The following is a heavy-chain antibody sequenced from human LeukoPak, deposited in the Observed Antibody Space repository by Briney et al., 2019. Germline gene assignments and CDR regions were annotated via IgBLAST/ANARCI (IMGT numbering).Heavy chain of an antibody. CDR3: ARVSSSTSCYSCYFNY. Sequence: PSETLSLTCAVYGGSFSGYYWSWIRQPPGKGLEWIGEINHSGSTNYNPSLRSRVTISVDTSKNQFSLKLSSVTAADTAVYYCARVSSSTSCYSCYFNYWGQGTLVTVSS. V-gene: IGHV4-34*01. D-gene: IGHD2-2*01. J-gene: IGHJ4*02. CDR2: INHSGST. CDR1: GGSFSGYY.